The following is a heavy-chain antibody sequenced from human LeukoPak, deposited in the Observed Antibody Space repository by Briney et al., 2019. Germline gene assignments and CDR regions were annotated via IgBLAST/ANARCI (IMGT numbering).Heavy chain of an antibody. V-gene: IGHV3-7*01. CDR1: GFTYSTYW. Sequence: GGSVRLSCAASGFTYSTYWMSWVRQAPGKGLEWVANINQDGSEKYYVDSVRGRFTISRDNAKNSLYLQMNSLRGEDTAVYYCARNAPFDYWGQGTLVTVSS. J-gene: IGHJ4*02. CDR3: ARNAPFDY. CDR2: INQDGSEK.